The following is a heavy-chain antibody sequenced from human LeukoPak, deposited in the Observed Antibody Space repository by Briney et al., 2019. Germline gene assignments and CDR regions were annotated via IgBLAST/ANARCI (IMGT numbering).Heavy chain of an antibody. J-gene: IGHJ4*02. Sequence: PGGSLRFSCAASGFTFSSSAMSWVRQVPGKGLEWVSVISGSGDRAYYADSVKGRFTISRDNSKNTLYLQMNSLRAEDTAIYYCAAHQYNTGWYWGQGTLVTVSS. CDR3: AAHQYNTGWY. CDR1: GFTFSSSA. D-gene: IGHD6-19*01. CDR2: ISGSGDRA. V-gene: IGHV3-23*01.